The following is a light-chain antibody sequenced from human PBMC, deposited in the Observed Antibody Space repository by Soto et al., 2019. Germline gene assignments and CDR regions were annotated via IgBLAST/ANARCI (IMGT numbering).Light chain of an antibody. CDR1: QSVSSN. CDR3: QQYNTWPRT. Sequence: ERVMTQSPATLSVSPGERATLSCRASQSVSSNLAWYQQKLGQAPRLLIYSASTRATGIPARFSGSGSGTEFTLTISSLQSEDFALYYCQQYNTWPRTFGQGTKVEIK. J-gene: IGKJ1*01. V-gene: IGKV3-15*01. CDR2: SAS.